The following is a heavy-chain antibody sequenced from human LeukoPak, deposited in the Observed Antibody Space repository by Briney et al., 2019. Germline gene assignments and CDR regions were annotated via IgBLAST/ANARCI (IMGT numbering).Heavy chain of an antibody. CDR1: GFTFSSYA. V-gene: IGHV3-23*01. CDR2: ISGSGGST. CDR3: AKDRYSSSWTGGPFQH. Sequence: QPGGSLRLSCAASGFTFSSYAMSWVRQAPGKGLEWVSAISGSGGSTYYADSAKGRFTISRDNSKNTLYLQMNSLRAEDTAVYYCAKDRYSSSWTGGPFQHWGQGTLVTVSS. D-gene: IGHD6-13*01. J-gene: IGHJ1*01.